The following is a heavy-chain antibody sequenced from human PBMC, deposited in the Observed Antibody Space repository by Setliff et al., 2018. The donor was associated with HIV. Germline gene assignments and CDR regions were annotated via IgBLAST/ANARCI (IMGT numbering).Heavy chain of an antibody. Sequence: SVKVSCKSSGDTFTGYTITWVRQAPGQGLEWMGGIIPSLGTANYAQRFKGRVTYTADASTSTVYMELSSLRSEDTAMYYCARDAGYSGSAWNYWGQGTLVT. D-gene: IGHD5-12*01. CDR2: IIPSLGTA. CDR3: ARDAGYSGSAWNY. V-gene: IGHV1-69*13. J-gene: IGHJ4*02. CDR1: GDTFTGYT.